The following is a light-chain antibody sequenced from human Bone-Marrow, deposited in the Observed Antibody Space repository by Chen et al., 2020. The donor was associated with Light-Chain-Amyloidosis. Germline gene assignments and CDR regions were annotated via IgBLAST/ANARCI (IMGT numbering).Light chain of an antibody. CDR1: RIISNS. V-gene: IGKV1-NL1*01. CDR2: AAS. J-gene: IGKJ2*01. Sequence: DIQMTQSPSSLSASVGDIVTITCRASRIISNSLVWYQQKPGKAPKLLLYAASRLESGVPSRFIGSGSGTDYTLTITSLEPEDVATYYCQEYYDTPHTFGQGTKLEIK. CDR3: QEYYDTPHT.